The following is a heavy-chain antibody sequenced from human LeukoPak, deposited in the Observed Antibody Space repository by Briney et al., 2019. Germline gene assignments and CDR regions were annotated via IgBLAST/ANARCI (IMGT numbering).Heavy chain of an antibody. CDR2: MNPNSGNT. CDR3: ARDRYGVRSGSCDY. D-gene: IGHD1-26*01. J-gene: IGHJ4*02. CDR1: GYTFTSYD. Sequence: ASVKVSCKASGYTFTSYDINWVRQATGQGLEWMGWMNPNSGNTGYAQKFQGRVTMTRNTSISTAYMELRSLRYDDTAVYYCARDRYGVRSGSCDYWGQGTLVTVSS. V-gene: IGHV1-8*01.